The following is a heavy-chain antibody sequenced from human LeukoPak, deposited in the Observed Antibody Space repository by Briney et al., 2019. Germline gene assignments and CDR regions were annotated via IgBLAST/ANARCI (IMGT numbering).Heavy chain of an antibody. Sequence: SETLSLTCTVSGGSISSYHWSWIRQPAGKGLEWIGRIYTGGSTNYNPSLKSRVTMSVDTSKNQFSLKLSSVTAADTAVYYCARGFLGASYDTDAFDIWGQGTMVTVSS. CDR3: ARGFLGASYDTDAFDI. CDR2: IYTGGST. V-gene: IGHV4-4*07. D-gene: IGHD3-9*01. J-gene: IGHJ3*02. CDR1: GGSISSYH.